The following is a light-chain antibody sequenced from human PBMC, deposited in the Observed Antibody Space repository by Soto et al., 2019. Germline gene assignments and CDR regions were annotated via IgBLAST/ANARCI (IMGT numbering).Light chain of an antibody. CDR3: MLSIHTRT. CDR2: LSS. V-gene: IGKV2-28*01. Sequence: IVMTQSPLSLPVTPGESASISCRSSESLLHSNGKNYLDWYVQKPGQSPQLLIYLSSNRASGVPDRFSSSGSGTDFTLKISRVEAEDVGIYYCMLSIHTRTFGPGTKAEIK. CDR1: ESLLHSNGKNY. J-gene: IGKJ1*01.